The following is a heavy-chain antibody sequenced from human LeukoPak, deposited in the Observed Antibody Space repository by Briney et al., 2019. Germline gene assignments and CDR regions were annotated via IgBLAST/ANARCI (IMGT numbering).Heavy chain of an antibody. CDR2: ISVSSTYM. D-gene: IGHD2-21*02. CDR3: AREVAYCAGDCSPA. CDR1: GFTLNSYT. V-gene: IGHV3-21*06. J-gene: IGHJ5*02. Sequence: GGSLRLSCAASGFTLNSYTMNWVRQPPGKGLEWFSSISVSSTYMYYADSVKGRFTISRDNAKNTVYLQMNSLRAEDTAVHYCAREVAYCAGDCSPAWGQGTLVTVSS.